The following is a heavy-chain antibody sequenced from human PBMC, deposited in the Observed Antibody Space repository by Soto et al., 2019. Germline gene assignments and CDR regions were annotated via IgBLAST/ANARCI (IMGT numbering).Heavy chain of an antibody. V-gene: IGHV3-33*01. Sequence: PGGSLRLSCAASGFTFSSYGMHWVRQAPGKGLEWVAVIWYDGSNKYYADSVKGRFTISRDNSKNTLYLQMNSLRAEDTAVYYCARVKWELAPNGMDVWGQGTTVTVSS. D-gene: IGHD1-26*01. CDR2: IWYDGSNK. CDR1: GFTFSSYG. J-gene: IGHJ6*02. CDR3: ARVKWELAPNGMDV.